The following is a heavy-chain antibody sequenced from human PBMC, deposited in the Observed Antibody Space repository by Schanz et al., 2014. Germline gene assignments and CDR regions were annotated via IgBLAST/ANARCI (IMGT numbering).Heavy chain of an antibody. CDR2: INTHTGNP. J-gene: IGHJ5*01. CDR3: AREARCFDS. V-gene: IGHV7-4-1*02. Sequence: QVQLVQSGSELTRPGASVKVSCKASGYNFTTYTMNWVRQAPGQGLEWMGWINTHTGNPTYAQGFTGRFVFSLDTSVSTAYLQISSLKAEDTAIYYCAREARCFDSWGQGTLVTVSS. CDR1: GYNFTTYT. D-gene: IGHD6-6*01.